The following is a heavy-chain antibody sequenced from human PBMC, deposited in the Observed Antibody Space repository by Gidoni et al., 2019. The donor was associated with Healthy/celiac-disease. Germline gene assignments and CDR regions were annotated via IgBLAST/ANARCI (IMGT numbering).Heavy chain of an antibody. J-gene: IGHJ4*02. CDR2: INSDGSST. V-gene: IGHV3-74*01. CDR1: GFTFSSYW. D-gene: IGHD3-22*01. CDR3: ARDVPDYYDSSGYLFDY. Sequence: EVQLLESGGGLVQPGGSLRLSCAASGFTFSSYWMHWVRQAPGKGLVWVSRINSDGSSTSYAESVKGRFTISRDNAKNTLYLQMNSLRAEDTAVYYCARDVPDYYDSSGYLFDYWGQGTLVTVSS.